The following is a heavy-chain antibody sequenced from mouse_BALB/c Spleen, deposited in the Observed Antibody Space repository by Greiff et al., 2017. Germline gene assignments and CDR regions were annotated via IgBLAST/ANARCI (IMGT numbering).Heavy chain of an antibody. V-gene: IGHV5-17*02. D-gene: IGHD2-2*01. CDR1: GFTFSSFG. J-gene: IGHJ2*01. Sequence: EVMLVESGGGLVQPGGSRKLSCAASGFTFSSFGMHWVRQAPEKGLEWVAYISSGSSTIYYADTVKGRFTISRDNPKNTLFLQMTSLRSEDTAMYYCARYGYDENFDYWGQGTTLTVAS. CDR3: ARYGYDENFDY. CDR2: ISSGSSTI.